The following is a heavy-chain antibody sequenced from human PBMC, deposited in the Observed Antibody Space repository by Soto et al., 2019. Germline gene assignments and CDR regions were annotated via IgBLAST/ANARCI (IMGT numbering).Heavy chain of an antibody. CDR1: GYTFTGYY. Sequence: GASVKVSCKASGYTFTGYYMHWVRQAPGQGLEWMGWINPNSGGTNYAQKFQGRVTMTRDTSISTAYMELSRLRSDDTAVYYCARVRDPRYCSGGSCYPGSYYYYGMDVWGQGTTVTVSS. V-gene: IGHV1-2*02. CDR3: ARVRDPRYCSGGSCYPGSYYYYGMDV. CDR2: INPNSGGT. D-gene: IGHD2-15*01. J-gene: IGHJ6*02.